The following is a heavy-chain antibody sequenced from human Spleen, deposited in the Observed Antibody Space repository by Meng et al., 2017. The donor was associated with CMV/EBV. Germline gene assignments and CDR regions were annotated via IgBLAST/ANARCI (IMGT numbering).Heavy chain of an antibody. D-gene: IGHD3-3*01. CDR3: TRDGSTGWSPFDD. CDR1: GFTLSNYG. CDR2: INGDANRI. Sequence: GESLKISCAASGFTLSNYGMHWVRQASGKGPEWVAAINGDANRIYYVDSVKGRFTISRDNVKNSLFLHMNSLRVDDTAIYYCTRDGSTGWSPFDDWGLGTLVTVSS. V-gene: IGHV3-7*03. J-gene: IGHJ4*02.